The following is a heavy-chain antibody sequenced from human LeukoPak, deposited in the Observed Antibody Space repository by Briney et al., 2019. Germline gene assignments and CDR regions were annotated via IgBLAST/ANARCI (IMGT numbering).Heavy chain of an antibody. J-gene: IGHJ4*02. CDR2: INQEGSRK. Sequence: PGGSLRLSCTASGFTFSRHWISWVRQTPGKGLECVARINQEGSRKNYLDSVEGRFTISRDNAKNSLYLQMNSLRAEDTAVYYCAKDFIVAMDYWGQGTLVTVSS. D-gene: IGHD5-12*01. CDR1: GFTFSRHW. CDR3: AKDFIVAMDY. V-gene: IGHV3-7*03.